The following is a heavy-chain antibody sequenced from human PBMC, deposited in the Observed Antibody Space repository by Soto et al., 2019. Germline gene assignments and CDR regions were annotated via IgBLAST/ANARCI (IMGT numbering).Heavy chain of an antibody. Sequence: PGGSLRLSCAASGFTFSSYEMHWVRQATGKGLEWVSAIGTAGDTYYPGSVRGRFTISRENAKNSLYLQMNSLRAGDTAVYYCARVLKDRLYGSGSYSYYYYYGMDVWGQGTTVTVSS. CDR1: GFTFSSYE. CDR3: ARVLKDRLYGSGSYSYYYYYGMDV. J-gene: IGHJ6*02. V-gene: IGHV3-13*01. D-gene: IGHD3-10*01. CDR2: IGTAGDT.